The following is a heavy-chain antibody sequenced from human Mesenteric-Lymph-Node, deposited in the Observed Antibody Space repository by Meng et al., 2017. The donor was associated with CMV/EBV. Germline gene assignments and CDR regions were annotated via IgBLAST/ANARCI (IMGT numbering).Heavy chain of an antibody. CDR2: INWKGGST. V-gene: IGHV3-20*04. Sequence: GGSLRLSCAASGFTFDDYGMSWVRQAPGKGLEWVSGINWKGGSTGYADSVKGRFTISRDNAKNSLYLQMNSLKAEDTAFYYCAKTLSPYDFWSGADYWGQGTLVTVSS. CDR3: AKTLSPYDFWSGADY. J-gene: IGHJ4*02. D-gene: IGHD3-3*01. CDR1: GFTFDDYG.